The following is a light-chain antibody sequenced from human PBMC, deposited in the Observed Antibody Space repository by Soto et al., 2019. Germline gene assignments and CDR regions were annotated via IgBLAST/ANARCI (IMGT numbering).Light chain of an antibody. V-gene: IGKV3-15*01. CDR3: QQYNNWPWT. Sequence: EIVMTQSPATLSVSPGERATLSCRASQSVSSNLAWYQQKPGQAPRLLIYGASTRAAGIPASFSGSGSGSEFTLTISSFQSVDFAVYYCQQYNNWPWTFGQGTKVEIK. CDR2: GAS. CDR1: QSVSSN. J-gene: IGKJ1*01.